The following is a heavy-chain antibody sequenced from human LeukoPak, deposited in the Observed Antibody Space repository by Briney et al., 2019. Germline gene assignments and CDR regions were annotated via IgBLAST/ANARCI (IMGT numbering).Heavy chain of an antibody. CDR2: ISSSSSYI. CDR3: AREPGPYSFDN. D-gene: IGHD1-14*01. CDR1: GFTFSSYS. V-gene: IGHV3-21*01. Sequence: GGSLRLSCAASGFTFSSYSMNWVRQAPGKGLEWVSSISSSSSYIYYADSVKGRFTISRDNAKNSLYLQVNSLRAEDTAVYYCAREPGPYSFDNSGQGTLVAVSS. J-gene: IGHJ4*02.